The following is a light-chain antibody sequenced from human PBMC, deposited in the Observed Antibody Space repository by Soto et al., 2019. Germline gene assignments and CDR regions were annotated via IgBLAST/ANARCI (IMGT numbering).Light chain of an antibody. Sequence: QSVLTQPPSVSGAPGQRVTISCTGSSSNIGAGYDVHWYQQLPGTAPKLLIYGNSNRPSEVPDRFSGSKSGTSASLAITGLHAEDEADYYCQSYDSSLSGYVVFGGGTKVTVL. CDR1: SSNIGAGYD. J-gene: IGLJ2*01. CDR3: QSYDSSLSGYVV. CDR2: GNS. V-gene: IGLV1-40*01.